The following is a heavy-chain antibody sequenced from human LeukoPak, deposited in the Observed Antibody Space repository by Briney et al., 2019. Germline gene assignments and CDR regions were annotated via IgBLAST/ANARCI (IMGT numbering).Heavy chain of an antibody. CDR2: VIHSGST. V-gene: IGHV4-34*12. J-gene: IGHJ6*02. D-gene: IGHD2-2*01. Sequence: SETLSLTCAVYGGSFSGYFWSWIRQPPGKGLEWIGEVIHSGSTKYNPSLKSRVTISVDKSKNQFSLKMNSVTAADTAVYYCARSRSTTTYYGMDVWGQGTTVTVSS. CDR3: ARSRSTTTYYGMDV. CDR1: GGSFSGYF.